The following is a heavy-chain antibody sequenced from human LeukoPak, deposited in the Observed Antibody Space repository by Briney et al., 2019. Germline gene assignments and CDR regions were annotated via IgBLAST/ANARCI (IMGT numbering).Heavy chain of an antibody. V-gene: IGHV1-2*02. CDR1: GYTFSDYY. J-gene: IGHJ4*02. CDR3: ARGPHWDPHFDY. CDR2: INPNSGDT. Sequence: GASVKVSCKTSGYTFSDYYIHWIRQAPGQGLEWVGWINPNSGDTDYAQKFQGRVTMTRDTSISTAYMELSRLRSDDTAVYYCARGPHWDPHFDYWGQGTLVTVSS. D-gene: IGHD7-27*01.